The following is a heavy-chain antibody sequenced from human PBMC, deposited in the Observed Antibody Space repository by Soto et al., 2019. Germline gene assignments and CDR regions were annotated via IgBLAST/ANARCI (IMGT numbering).Heavy chain of an antibody. Sequence: QVPLVESGGGLVKPGGSLRLSCAASGFTFSDYYMSWIRQAPGKGLEWVSYISSRSSTIFYADSVKGRFTISRDNVKNSLYLQMNSLRAEDMAVYYCASGTNGAFFVYWGQGILVTVSS. CDR3: ASGTNGAFFVY. CDR1: GFTFSDYY. CDR2: ISSRSSTI. V-gene: IGHV3-11*01. D-gene: IGHD2-8*01. J-gene: IGHJ4*02.